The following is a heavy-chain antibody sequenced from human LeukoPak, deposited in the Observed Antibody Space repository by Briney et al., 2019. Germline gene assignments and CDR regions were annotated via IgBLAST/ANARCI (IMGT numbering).Heavy chain of an antibody. CDR2: IYHSGST. D-gene: IGHD3-10*01. J-gene: IGHJ4*02. V-gene: IGHV4-38-2*02. CDR1: GYSISSGYY. CDR3: ATLLRPPNYYGSGSRDY. Sequence: SETLCLTCTASGYSISSGYYWCWIRQPPGKGLEWFGSIYHSGSTYYNPSLKSRVTISVDTSKNQFSLKMSSVTAADTAEYYCATLLRPPNYYGSGSRDYWGQGTLVTVSS.